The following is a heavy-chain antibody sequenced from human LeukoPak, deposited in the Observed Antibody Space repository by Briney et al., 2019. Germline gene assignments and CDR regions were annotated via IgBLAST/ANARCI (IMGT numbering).Heavy chain of an antibody. CDR2: LIPIFGTA. J-gene: IGHJ4*02. CDR1: GGTFRSYA. CDR3: ARAGIAAAGPYFDY. Sequence: SVQVSCNASGGTFRSYAISWVRQAPGQGLEWMGGLIPIFGTANYAQKFQGRVTITADKSTSTAYTELSSLRSEDTAVYYCARAGIAAAGPYFDYWGQGTLVTVSS. V-gene: IGHV1-69*06. D-gene: IGHD6-13*01.